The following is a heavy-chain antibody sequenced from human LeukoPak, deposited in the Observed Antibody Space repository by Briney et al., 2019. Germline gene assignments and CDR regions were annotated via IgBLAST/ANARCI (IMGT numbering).Heavy chain of an antibody. CDR3: ARVNPLVAPGALDI. V-gene: IGHV3-7*04. CDR1: GFTFSKYW. D-gene: IGHD5-12*01. Sequence: GGSLRLSCVASGFTFSKYWMTWVRQAPGKGLAWVANIKQDGSAKYYMDSVKGRFAISRDNAKNSLYLRMNSLGAEDTAVYYCARVNPLVAPGALDIWGHGTMVAVSS. CDR2: IKQDGSAK. J-gene: IGHJ3*02.